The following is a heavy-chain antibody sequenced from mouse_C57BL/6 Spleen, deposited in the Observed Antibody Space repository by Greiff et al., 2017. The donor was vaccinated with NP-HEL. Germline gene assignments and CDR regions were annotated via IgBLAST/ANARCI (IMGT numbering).Heavy chain of an antibody. V-gene: IGHV1-9*01. CDR2: ILPGSGST. CDR1: GYTFTGYW. J-gene: IGHJ3*01. CDR3: ARADYGSSYWFAY. Sequence: VQLQQSGAELMKPGASVTLSCKATGYTFTGYWIEWVKQRPGHGLEWIGEILPGSGSTRSHEKFKGKATFTADTSSNTAYMQLSSLTTEDSAIYYCARADYGSSYWFAYWGQGTLVTVSA. D-gene: IGHD1-1*01.